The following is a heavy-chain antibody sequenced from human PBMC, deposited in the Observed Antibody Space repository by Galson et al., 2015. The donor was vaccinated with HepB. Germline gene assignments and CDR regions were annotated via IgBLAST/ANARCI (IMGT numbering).Heavy chain of an antibody. V-gene: IGHV3-48*04. CDR1: DSTFSSYT. D-gene: IGHD4/OR15-4a*01. Sequence: SLRLSCAASDSTFSSYTMNWVRQTPGKGLQWVSYISTNGVTIHYADSVKGRFTIARDNAKNTMWLQMNSLSAEDTAVYYCATTKFGSGAYWTFDIWGQGTLVTVSS. J-gene: IGHJ3*02. CDR2: ISTNGVTI. CDR3: ATTKFGSGAYWTFDI.